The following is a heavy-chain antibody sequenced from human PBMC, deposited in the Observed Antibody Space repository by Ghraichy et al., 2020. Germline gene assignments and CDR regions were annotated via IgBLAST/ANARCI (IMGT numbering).Heavy chain of an antibody. Sequence: ASVKVSCKASGYTFTSYGISWVRQAPGQGLEWMGWISAYNGNTNYAQKLQGRVTMTTDTSTSTAYMELRSLRSDDTAVYYCARSAGYSSSWYVQGSWFDPWGQGTLVTVSS. J-gene: IGHJ5*02. CDR1: GYTFTSYG. CDR2: ISAYNGNT. D-gene: IGHD6-13*01. V-gene: IGHV1-18*01. CDR3: ARSAGYSSSWYVQGSWFDP.